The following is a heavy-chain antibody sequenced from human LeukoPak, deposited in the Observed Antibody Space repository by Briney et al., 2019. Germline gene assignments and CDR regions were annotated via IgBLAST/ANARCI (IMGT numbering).Heavy chain of an antibody. CDR3: ARGGRYYFDY. CDR1: GFTFSSYA. Sequence: GGSLRLSCAASGFTFSSYAMSWVRQAPGKGLEWVSAISGSGGSTYYADSVKGRFAISRDNAKNSLYLQVNSLRAEDTAVYYCARGGRYYFDYWGQGTLVTVSS. V-gene: IGHV3-23*01. CDR2: ISGSGGST. D-gene: IGHD1-14*01. J-gene: IGHJ4*02.